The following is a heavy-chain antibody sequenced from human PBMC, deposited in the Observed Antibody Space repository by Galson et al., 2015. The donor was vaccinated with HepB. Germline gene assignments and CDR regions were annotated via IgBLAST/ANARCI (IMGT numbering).Heavy chain of an antibody. D-gene: IGHD3-22*01. CDR1: GGSVSSGSYY. V-gene: IGHV4-61*01. Sequence: ETLSLTCTVSGGSVSSGSYYWSWIRQPPGKGLEWIGYIYYSGSTNYNPSLKSRVTISVDTSKNQFSLKLSSVTAADTAVYYCARAHARYYYDSSDPLDFDYWGQGTLVTVSS. J-gene: IGHJ4*02. CDR2: IYYSGST. CDR3: ARAHARYYYDSSDPLDFDY.